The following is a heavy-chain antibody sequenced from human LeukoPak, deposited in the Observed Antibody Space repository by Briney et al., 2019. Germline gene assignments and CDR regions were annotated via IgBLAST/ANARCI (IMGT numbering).Heavy chain of an antibody. V-gene: IGHV3-7*01. CDR3: ARDRLDPDYDFWSGYYPDYGMDV. J-gene: IGHJ6*02. CDR1: GFTFSSYW. CDR2: INHNGNVN. D-gene: IGHD3-3*01. Sequence: GGSLRLSCAASGFTFSSYWMNWARQAPGKGLEWVASINHNGNVNYYVDSVKGRFTISRDNAKNSLYLQMSNLRAEDTAVYYCARDRLDPDYDFWSGYYPDYGMDVWGQGTTVTVSS.